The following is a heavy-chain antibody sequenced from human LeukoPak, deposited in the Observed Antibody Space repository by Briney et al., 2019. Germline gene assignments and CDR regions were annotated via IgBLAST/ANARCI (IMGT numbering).Heavy chain of an antibody. J-gene: IGHJ4*02. CDR2: MSYDGSNK. CDR3: ARDPNAVEFWSGYYASYYFDY. D-gene: IGHD3-3*01. Sequence: GGSLRLSCAASGFTFSSYAMHWVRQAPGKGLEWVAVMSYDGSNKYYADSVKGRFTISRDNSKNTLYLQMNSLRAEDTAVYYCARDPNAVEFWSGYYASYYFDYWGQGTLVTVSS. V-gene: IGHV3-30-3*01. CDR1: GFTFSSYA.